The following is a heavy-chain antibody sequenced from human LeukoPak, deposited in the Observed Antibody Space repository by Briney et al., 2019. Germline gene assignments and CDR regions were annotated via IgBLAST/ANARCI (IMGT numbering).Heavy chain of an antibody. CDR2: INPNSGGT. CDR3: ARDNVRITIFGVVPPFFDY. Sequence: VASVKVSCKASGYTSTGYYMHWVRQAPGQGLEWMGWINPNSGGTNYAQKFQGRVTMTRDTSISTAYMELSRLRSDDTAVYYCARDNVRITIFGVVPPFFDYWGQGTLVTVSS. D-gene: IGHD3-3*01. V-gene: IGHV1-2*02. J-gene: IGHJ4*02. CDR1: GYTSTGYY.